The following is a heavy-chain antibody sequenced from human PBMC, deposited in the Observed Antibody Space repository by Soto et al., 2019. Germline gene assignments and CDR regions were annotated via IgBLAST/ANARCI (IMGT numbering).Heavy chain of an antibody. J-gene: IGHJ6*02. Sequence: XGSLQLSFAASGFTFSSYVMHWVRQAPGKGLEWVAVISYDGSNKYYADSVKGRFTISRDNSKHTLFLQMNSLRPEDTAVYYCAKDLEGYCSSTSCYTYFGLDVWGQGTTVTVSS. V-gene: IGHV3-30*18. CDR1: GFTFSSYV. D-gene: IGHD2-2*01. CDR2: ISYDGSNK. CDR3: AKDLEGYCSSTSCYTYFGLDV.